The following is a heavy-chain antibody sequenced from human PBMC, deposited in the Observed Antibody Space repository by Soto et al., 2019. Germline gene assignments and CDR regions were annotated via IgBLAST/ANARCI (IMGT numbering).Heavy chain of an antibody. Sequence: QMQLHESGPELLKPSETLSLTCTVSGGSLSDNDYYWSWIRQPPGKGLEWIGTISHTGTAYYNPSLESRVAISVDTSENQFSLDLSSVTAADTAVYYCARLAYDSSVSNSYADDAFDLWGQGTLVTVS. D-gene: IGHD3-22*01. J-gene: IGHJ3*01. CDR3: ARLAYDSSVSNSYADDAFDL. V-gene: IGHV4-39*01. CDR2: ISHTGTA. CDR1: GGSLSDNDYY.